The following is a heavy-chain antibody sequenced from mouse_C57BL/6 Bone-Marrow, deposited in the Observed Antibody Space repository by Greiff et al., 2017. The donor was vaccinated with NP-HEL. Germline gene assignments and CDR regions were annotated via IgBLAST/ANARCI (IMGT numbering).Heavy chain of an antibody. CDR3: ARGDYDTSYFDD. CDR1: GFTFSDYG. Sequence: VQLKESGGGLVKPGGSLKLSCAASGFTFSDYGMHWVRQAPEKGLEWVAYISSGSSTIYYAATVKGRFTISRDNAKNTLFLQMTSLRCEETAMYACARGDYDTSYFDDWGQGTTLTVSS. J-gene: IGHJ2*01. CDR2: ISSGSSTI. D-gene: IGHD2-4*01. V-gene: IGHV5-17*01.